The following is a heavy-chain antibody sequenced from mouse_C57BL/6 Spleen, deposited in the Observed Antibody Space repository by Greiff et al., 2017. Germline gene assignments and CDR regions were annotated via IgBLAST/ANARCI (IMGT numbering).Heavy chain of an antibody. CDR2: IWRGGST. Sequence: QVQLQQSGPGLVQPSQSLSITCTVSGFSLTSYGVHWVRQSPGKGLEWLGVIWRGGSTDYNAAIMSRLSITKDNSKSQVFFKMNSLQTADTAIYYWAKFPYDYDERDYWGQGTSVTVSS. CDR1: GFSLTSYG. CDR3: AKFPYDYDERDY. V-gene: IGHV2-5*01. D-gene: IGHD2-4*01. J-gene: IGHJ4*01.